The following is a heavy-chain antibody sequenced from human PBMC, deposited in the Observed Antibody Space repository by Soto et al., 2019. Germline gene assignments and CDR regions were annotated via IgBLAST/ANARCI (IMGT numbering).Heavy chain of an antibody. CDR1: GGTFSSYA. V-gene: IGHV1-69*12. J-gene: IGHJ5*02. CDR3: AREVVVAATGWFDP. Sequence: QVQLVQSGAEVKKPGSSVKVSCKASGGTFSSYAISWVRQAPGQGLEWMGGIIPIFGTANYAQKFQGRVTISADESTHTAYMEPGRLRSEGTAGEYCAREVVVAATGWFDPWGQGTLVTVSS. D-gene: IGHD2-15*01. CDR2: IIPIFGTA.